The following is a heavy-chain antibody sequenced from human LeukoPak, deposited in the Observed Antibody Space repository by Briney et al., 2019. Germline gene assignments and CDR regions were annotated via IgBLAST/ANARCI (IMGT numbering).Heavy chain of an antibody. Sequence: GGSLRLSCAASGFTFSGNWMHWVRQAPGKGLVWVSRINEDGSTTNYADSVKGRSTIFRDNAKNTLYLQMNSLRAEDTAVYYCVRDLGGRSGHWGQGTLVTVSS. J-gene: IGHJ4*02. D-gene: IGHD1-26*01. CDR3: VRDLGGRSGH. CDR2: INEDGSTT. V-gene: IGHV3-74*01. CDR1: GFTFSGNW.